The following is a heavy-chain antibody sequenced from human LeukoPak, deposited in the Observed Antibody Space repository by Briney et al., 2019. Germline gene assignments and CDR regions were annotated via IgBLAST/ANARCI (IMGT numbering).Heavy chain of an antibody. CDR1: GFSFSDYS. CDR3: ARDLGIYYDSSLDY. D-gene: IGHD3-22*01. J-gene: IGHJ4*02. Sequence: GGSLRLSCAASGFSFSDYSMNWVRQAPEKGLEWVSYISSSSSTIYYADSVKGRFTISRDNAKNSLYLQMNSLRDEDTAVYYCARDLGIYYDSSLDYWGQGTLVTVSS. CDR2: ISSSSSTI. V-gene: IGHV3-48*02.